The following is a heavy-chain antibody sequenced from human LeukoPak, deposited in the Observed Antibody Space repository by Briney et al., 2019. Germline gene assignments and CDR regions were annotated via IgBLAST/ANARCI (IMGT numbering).Heavy chain of an antibody. V-gene: IGHV3-33*01. J-gene: IGHJ4*02. CDR2: IWYDGSNK. D-gene: IGHD6-13*01. Sequence: GRSLRLSCAASGFTFSSYGMHWVRQAPGKGLEWVAVIWYDGSNKYYADSVKGRFTISRDNSKNTLYLQMNSLRAEDTAVYYCAREMGIAAGTAEDYWGQGTLVTVSS. CDR3: AREMGIAAGTAEDY. CDR1: GFTFSSYG.